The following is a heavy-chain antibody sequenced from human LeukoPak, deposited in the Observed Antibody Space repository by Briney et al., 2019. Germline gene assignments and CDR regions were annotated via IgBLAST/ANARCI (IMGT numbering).Heavy chain of an antibody. D-gene: IGHD2-2*01. CDR3: VKDKSSSSNVALPAVVRPHNYYYYGMDV. V-gene: IGHV1-69*13. CDR2: IIPIFGTA. Sequence: SVKVSCKASGGTFSSYAISWVRQAPGQGLEWMGGIIPIFGTANYAQKFQGRVTITADESTSTAYMELSSLRSEDTAVYYCVKDKSSSSNVALPAVVRPHNYYYYGMDVWGQGTTVIVSS. CDR1: GGTFSSYA. J-gene: IGHJ6*02.